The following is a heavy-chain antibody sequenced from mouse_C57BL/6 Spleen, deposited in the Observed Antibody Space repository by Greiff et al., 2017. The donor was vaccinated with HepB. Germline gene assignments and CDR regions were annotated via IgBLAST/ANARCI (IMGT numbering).Heavy chain of an antibody. CDR1: GYAFSSSW. CDR3: ARSRYDYDVGY. CDR2: IYPGDGDT. J-gene: IGHJ2*01. Sequence: QVQLQQSGPELVKPGASVKISCKASGYAFSSSWMNWVKQRPGKGLEWIGRIYPGDGDTNYNGKFKGKATLTADKSSSTAYMQLSSLTSEDSAVYFCARSRYDYDVGYWGQGTTLTVSS. D-gene: IGHD2-4*01. V-gene: IGHV1-82*01.